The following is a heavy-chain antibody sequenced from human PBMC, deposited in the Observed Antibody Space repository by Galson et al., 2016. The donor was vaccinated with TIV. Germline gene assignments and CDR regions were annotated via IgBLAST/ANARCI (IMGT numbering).Heavy chain of an antibody. CDR3: ATDRNTAMDTYYYYYGMDV. V-gene: IGHV1-69*13. D-gene: IGHD5-18*01. Sequence: SVKVFCKASGGSFSSYVFNWVRQAPGQGLEWMGNIIPLFGSANYAQKFQGRVTITADESTSTAYMELSRLRSEDTAIYYCATDRNTAMDTYYYYYGMDVWGQGTTVTVS. CDR1: GGSFSSYV. CDR2: IIPLFGSA. J-gene: IGHJ6*02.